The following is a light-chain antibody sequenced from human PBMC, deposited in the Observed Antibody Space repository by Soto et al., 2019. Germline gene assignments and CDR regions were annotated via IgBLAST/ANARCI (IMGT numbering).Light chain of an antibody. V-gene: IGKV3-11*01. Sequence: EIMLTQSPATLSLSPGERATLSCRASQSVSRYLAWYQQKPGQAPRLLIYDASNRATGIPARFSGSGSGTDFTLTISSLEPDDFAVYFCQQRATWPPGFTFGPGTKVDFK. CDR2: DAS. J-gene: IGKJ3*01. CDR1: QSVSRY. CDR3: QQRATWPPGFT.